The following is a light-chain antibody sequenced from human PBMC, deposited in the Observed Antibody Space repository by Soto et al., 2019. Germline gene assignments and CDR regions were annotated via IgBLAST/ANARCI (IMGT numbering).Light chain of an antibody. CDR2: GAS. CDR3: QQYGSPPQT. J-gene: IGKJ1*01. Sequence: EIALTPSPATLSLSPGERATLSYRASQSVSSSYLAWYQQKPGQAPRLLIYGASSRATGIPDRFSGSGSGTDFTLTISRLEPEDFAVYYCQQYGSPPQTFGQGTKVDIK. CDR1: QSVSSSY. V-gene: IGKV3-20*01.